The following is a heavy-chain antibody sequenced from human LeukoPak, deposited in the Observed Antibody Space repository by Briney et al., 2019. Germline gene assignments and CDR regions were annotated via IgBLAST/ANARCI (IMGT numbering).Heavy chain of an antibody. CDR1: GGSFSGYY. Sequence: SETLSLTCAVYGGSFSGYYWSWIRQPPGKGLEWTGEINHSGSTNYNPSLKSRVTISVDTSKNQFSLKLSSVTAADTAVYYCARGHGYSYGYVFDYWGQGTLVTVSS. J-gene: IGHJ4*02. D-gene: IGHD5-18*01. V-gene: IGHV4-34*01. CDR3: ARGHGYSYGYVFDY. CDR2: INHSGST.